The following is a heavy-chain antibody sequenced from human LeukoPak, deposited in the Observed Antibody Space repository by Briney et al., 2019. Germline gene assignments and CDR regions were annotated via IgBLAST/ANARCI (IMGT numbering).Heavy chain of an antibody. CDR3: AKEYGSGSYYNTFDY. J-gene: IGHJ4*02. CDR2: ISYDGSNK. V-gene: IGHV3-30*18. Sequence: PGGSLRLSCAASGFTFSSYGMHWVRQAPGKGLEWVAVISYDGSNKYYADSVKGRFTISRDNSKNTLYLQMNSLRAEGTAVYYCAKEYGSGSYYNTFDYWGQGTLVTVSS. D-gene: IGHD3-10*01. CDR1: GFTFSSYG.